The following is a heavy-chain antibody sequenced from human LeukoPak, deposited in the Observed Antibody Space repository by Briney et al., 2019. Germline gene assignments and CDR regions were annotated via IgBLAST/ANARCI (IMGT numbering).Heavy chain of an antibody. Sequence: SQTLSLTCAISGDSVSGNRATWNWLRQSPSRGLKWLGRIYYRSKWYADYAVSVKGRITINPDTSKNQFSLLLNSVTPEDTAVYFCGRAEHDRGPEYWGQGTLVTVSS. CDR1: GDSVSGNRAT. J-gene: IGHJ4*02. V-gene: IGHV6-1*01. CDR3: GRAEHDRGPEY. D-gene: IGHD1-26*01. CDR2: IYYRSKWYA.